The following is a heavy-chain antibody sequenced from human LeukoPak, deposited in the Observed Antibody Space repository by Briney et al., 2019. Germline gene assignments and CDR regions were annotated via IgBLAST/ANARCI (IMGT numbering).Heavy chain of an antibody. CDR1: GVPVSKGRYY. J-gene: IGHJ3*02. Sequence: PSQTLSLTCSVSGVPVSKGRYYWTWIRQYPGKGLEWIGYKYYSGSAKYNPSLESRLTISIDTSKNQFSLQLSSVTAADTATYYCATPYCSSISCLDVFNMWGQGTRVTVSS. D-gene: IGHD2-2*01. CDR2: KYYSGSA. CDR3: ATPYCSSISCLDVFNM. V-gene: IGHV4-31*03.